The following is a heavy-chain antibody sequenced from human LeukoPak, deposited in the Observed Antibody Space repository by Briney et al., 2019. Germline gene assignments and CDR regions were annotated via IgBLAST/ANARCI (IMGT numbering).Heavy chain of an antibody. CDR3: AREQVGIAVAGLRGLDY. D-gene: IGHD6-19*01. CDR2: IYTSGST. Sequence: SQTLSLTCTVSGGSISSGSYYWSWIRQPAGKGLEWIGRIYTSGSTNYNPSLKSRVTISVDTSKNQFSLKLSPVTAADTAVYYCAREQVGIAVAGLRGLDYWGQGTLVTVSS. CDR1: GGSISSGSYY. J-gene: IGHJ4*02. V-gene: IGHV4-61*02.